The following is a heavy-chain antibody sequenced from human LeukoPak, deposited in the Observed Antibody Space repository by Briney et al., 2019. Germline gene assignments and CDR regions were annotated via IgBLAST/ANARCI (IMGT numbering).Heavy chain of an antibody. J-gene: IGHJ3*02. CDR1: GASFSGYY. Sequence: PSETLSLTCAVYGASFSGYYWSWIRQPPEKGLEWIGQITHSGSTNYNPSLKSRVIISLDTSKKQFSLRLSSVTAADTAVYYCARDGDGAFDIWGQGTMVTVSS. CDR3: ARDGDGAFDI. CDR2: ITHSGST. V-gene: IGHV4-34*01. D-gene: IGHD2-21*02.